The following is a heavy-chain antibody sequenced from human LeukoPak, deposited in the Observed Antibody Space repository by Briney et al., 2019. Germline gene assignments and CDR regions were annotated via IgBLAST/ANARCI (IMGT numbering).Heavy chain of an antibody. CDR1: GFTFSSYG. V-gene: IGHV3-23*01. Sequence: PGGSLRLSCAASGFTFSSYGMSWVRQAPGKGLKWVSAINGSGGSTYYADSVKGRFTISRDNAKNTLFLQMNSLRAEDTAVYYCTGHHQAYSRTYWGQGTLVTVSS. CDR3: TGHHQAYSRTY. J-gene: IGHJ4*02. CDR2: INGSGGST. D-gene: IGHD6-13*01.